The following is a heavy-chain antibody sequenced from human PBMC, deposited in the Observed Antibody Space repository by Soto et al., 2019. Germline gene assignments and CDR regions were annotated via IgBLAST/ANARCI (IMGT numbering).Heavy chain of an antibody. D-gene: IGHD3-9*01. V-gene: IGHV5-10-1*01. CDR3: ARVIRYFVHYYYYGMDV. J-gene: IGHJ6*02. CDR1: GSNITNHC. CDR2: IDPSDSYT. Sequence: NGCGSNITNHCISWVSQMTGKGLEWMGTIDPSDSYTNYSPSFQGHVTISADKSISTAYLQWSSLKASDTAMYYCARVIRYFVHYYYYGMDVWGQGTTVIVSS.